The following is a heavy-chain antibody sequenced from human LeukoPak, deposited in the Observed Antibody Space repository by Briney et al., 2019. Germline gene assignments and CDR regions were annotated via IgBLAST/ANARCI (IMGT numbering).Heavy chain of an antibody. CDR3: ARHGGLLWFGDPIGSGWFDP. CDR1: GYTFTGYY. V-gene: IGHV1-2*02. CDR2: INPNSGGT. D-gene: IGHD3-10*01. J-gene: IGHJ5*02. Sequence: GASVKVSCKASGYTFTGYYIHWVRQAPGQGLEWMGWINPNSGGTNYAQKFQGRVTMTRDTSITYMELSSLRSDDTAVYYCARHGGLLWFGDPIGSGWFDPWGQGTLVTVSS.